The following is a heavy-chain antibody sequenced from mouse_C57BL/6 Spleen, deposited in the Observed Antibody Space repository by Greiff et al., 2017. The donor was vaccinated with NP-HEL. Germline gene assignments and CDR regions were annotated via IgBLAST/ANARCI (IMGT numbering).Heavy chain of an antibody. Sequence: VQLQQPGAELVRPGTSVKLSCKASGYTFTSYWMHWVKQRPGQGLEWIGVIDPSDSYTNYNQKFKGKATLTVDTSSSTAYMQLSSLTSEDSAVYYCAIYYDYDGAWFAYWGQGTLVTVSA. V-gene: IGHV1-59*01. CDR2: IDPSDSYT. J-gene: IGHJ3*01. CDR3: AIYYDYDGAWFAY. D-gene: IGHD2-4*01. CDR1: GYTFTSYW.